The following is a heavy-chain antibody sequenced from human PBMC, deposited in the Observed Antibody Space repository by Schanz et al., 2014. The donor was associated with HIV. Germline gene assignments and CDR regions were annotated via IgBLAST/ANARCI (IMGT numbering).Heavy chain of an antibody. J-gene: IGHJ4*02. Sequence: EVQLVESGGGLVQPGRSLRLSCATSGFFLDDYAMHWVRQAQGKGLEWVSGISWNSGSIGYAESVKGRFTISRDNAKNSLYLQMNSLRGEDTALYYCAKDAARIYYDILTGTFDSWGQGTLVTVSS. CDR2: ISWNSGSI. CDR3: AKDAARIYYDILTGTFDS. V-gene: IGHV3-9*01. D-gene: IGHD3-9*01. CDR1: GFFLDDYA.